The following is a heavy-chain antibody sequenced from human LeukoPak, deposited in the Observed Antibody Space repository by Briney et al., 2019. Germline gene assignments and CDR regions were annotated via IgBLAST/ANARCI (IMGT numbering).Heavy chain of an antibody. CDR2: ISAYNGNT. J-gene: IGHJ4*02. Sequence: ASVKVSCKASGGTFSSYAISWVRQAPGQGLEWMGWISAYNGNTNYAQKLQGRVTMTTDTSTSTAYMELRSLRSDDTAVYYCARGGDSWYYFDYWGQGTLVTVSS. V-gene: IGHV1-18*01. D-gene: IGHD6-13*01. CDR1: GGTFSSYA. CDR3: ARGGDSWYYFDY.